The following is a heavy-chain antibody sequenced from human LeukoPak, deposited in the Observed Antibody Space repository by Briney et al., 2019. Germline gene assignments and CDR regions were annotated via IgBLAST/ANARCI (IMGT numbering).Heavy chain of an antibody. Sequence: SETLSLTCTVSGGSISSYYWSWIRQPAGKGLEWIGRIYTSGSTNYNPSLKSRVTMSVDTSKNQFSLKLSSVTAADTAVYYCARDRYYYDSSGYYYYFDYWGQGTPVTVSS. D-gene: IGHD3-22*01. CDR3: ARDRYYYDSSGYYYYFDY. CDR1: GGSISSYY. J-gene: IGHJ4*02. V-gene: IGHV4-4*07. CDR2: IYTSGST.